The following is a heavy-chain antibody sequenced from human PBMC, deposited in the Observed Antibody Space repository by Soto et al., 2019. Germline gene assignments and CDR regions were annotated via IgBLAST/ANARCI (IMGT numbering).Heavy chain of an antibody. Sequence: PGGSMRVSWEASGFTCSRFAMSWVRQATGKGLEEVACIGGSGGDTSHAEAVKGRFTMSRDNSKNTLYLRMKSLRAGDTAVYYCARNTSSSGIAYGRQGTLDTVSS. CDR3: ARNTSSSGIAY. J-gene: IGHJ4*02. CDR1: GFTCSRFA. V-gene: IGHV3-23*01. D-gene: IGHD6-6*01. CDR2: IGGSGGDT.